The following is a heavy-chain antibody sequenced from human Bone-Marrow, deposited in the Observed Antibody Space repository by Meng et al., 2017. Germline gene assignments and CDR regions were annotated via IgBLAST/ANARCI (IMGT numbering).Heavy chain of an antibody. CDR2: ISYDGSNK. Sequence: GGSLRLSCAASGFTFSSYAMSWVRQAPGKGLEWVAVISYDGSNKYYADSVKGRFTISRDNSKNTLYLQMNSLRAEDTAVYYCARQYSSSWYDIWGQGTMVTV. D-gene: IGHD6-13*01. J-gene: IGHJ3*02. CDR3: ARQYSSSWYDI. CDR1: GFTFSSYA. V-gene: IGHV3-30*04.